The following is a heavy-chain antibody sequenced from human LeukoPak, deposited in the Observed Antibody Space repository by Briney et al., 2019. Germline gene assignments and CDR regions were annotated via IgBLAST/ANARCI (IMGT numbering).Heavy chain of an antibody. V-gene: IGHV3-74*01. J-gene: IGHJ4*02. CDR3: ARDSGGWYYFDY. D-gene: IGHD6-19*01. CDR1: GFTFSSYW. Sequence: GGSLRLSCAASGFTFSSYWMHWVRQAPGKGLVWVSRVNPDGSGTDYADSVKGRFTISRDNAKNTLFLQMNSLRAEDTAVYYCARDSGGWYYFDYWGQGTLVTVSS. CDR2: VNPDGSGT.